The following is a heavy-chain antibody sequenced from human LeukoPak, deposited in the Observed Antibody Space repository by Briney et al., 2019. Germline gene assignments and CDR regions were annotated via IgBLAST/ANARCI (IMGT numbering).Heavy chain of an antibody. J-gene: IGHJ6*03. CDR1: GYPITSGYY. V-gene: IGHV4-38-2*02. D-gene: IGHD2-2*01. Sequence: PSETLSLTCAVSGYPITSGYYWGWIRQPPGKGLEWIGSIYHSGSTYYNPSLKSRVTISVDTSKNQFSLKLSSVTAADTAVYYCARDRPAKDIVVVPAAMDYMDVWGKGTTVTVSS. CDR3: ARDRPAKDIVVVPAAMDYMDV. CDR2: IYHSGST.